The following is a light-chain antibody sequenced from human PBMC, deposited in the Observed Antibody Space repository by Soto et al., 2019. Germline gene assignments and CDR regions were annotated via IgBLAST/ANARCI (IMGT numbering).Light chain of an antibody. Sequence: QSALTQPASVSGSPGQSITISCTGTTSDVGGYKYVSWYQQHPGKAPKVIIYEVSNRPSGVSNRFSGSKSGNTASLTISGLQAEDEADYYCISYRGSDTPLFGGGTKLTVL. J-gene: IGLJ3*02. CDR1: TSDVGGYKY. V-gene: IGLV2-14*01. CDR2: EVS. CDR3: ISYRGSDTPL.